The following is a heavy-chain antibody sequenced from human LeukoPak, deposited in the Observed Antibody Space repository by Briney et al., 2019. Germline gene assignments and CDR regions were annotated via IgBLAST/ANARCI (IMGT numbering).Heavy chain of an antibody. V-gene: IGHV3-7*01. CDR2: IKQDGSEK. CDR3: AREHYDFWSGYYGY. CDR1: GFTFSSYW. Sequence: PGRSLRLSCAASGFTFSSYWMSWVRQAPGKGLEWVANIKQDGSEKYYVDSVKGRFTISRDNAKNSLYLQMNSLRAEDTAVYYCAREHYDFWSGYYGYWGQGTLVTVSS. D-gene: IGHD3-3*01. J-gene: IGHJ4*02.